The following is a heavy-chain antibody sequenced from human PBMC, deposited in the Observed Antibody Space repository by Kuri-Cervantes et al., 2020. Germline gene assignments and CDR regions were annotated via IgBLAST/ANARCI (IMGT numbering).Heavy chain of an antibody. CDR2: ISSSSSYI. Sequence: GAAGGLTFSSYSMNWVRQAPGKGLEWVSSISSSSSYIYYADSVKGRFSTSRDNSKNILFLRMNSLRTEDTAVYFCGGPGLCSGSSCHSIGYWGRRTLVTVSS. CDR1: GLTFSSYS. J-gene: IGHJ4*02. V-gene: IGHV3-21*01. CDR3: GGPGLCSGSSCHSIGY. D-gene: IGHD2-15*01.